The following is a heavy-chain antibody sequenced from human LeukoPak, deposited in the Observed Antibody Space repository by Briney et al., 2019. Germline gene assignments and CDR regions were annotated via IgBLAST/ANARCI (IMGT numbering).Heavy chain of an antibody. CDR3: ARIRRLDSSGWLIAGGAFDY. Sequence: HPGRSLRLSCAASGFTFSSYGMHWVRQAPGKGLEWVAVISYDGSNKYYADSVKGRFTISRDNSKNTLYLQMNSLRAEDTAVYYCARIRRLDSSGWLIAGGAFDYWGQGTLVTVSS. J-gene: IGHJ4*02. CDR1: GFTFSSYG. D-gene: IGHD6-19*01. V-gene: IGHV3-30*03. CDR2: ISYDGSNK.